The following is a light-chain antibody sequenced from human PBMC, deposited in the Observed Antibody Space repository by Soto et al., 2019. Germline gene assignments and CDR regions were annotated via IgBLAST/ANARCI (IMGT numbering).Light chain of an antibody. J-gene: IGLJ3*02. CDR1: GSDVGSYNY. CDR3: SSYTTDTIWV. CDR2: EVN. Sequence: QSVLAQPASVSGSPGQSITLSCIGTGSDVGSYNYVSWYQQRPGKAPKLMIYEVNNRPSGVSDRFSGSKSANTASLTISGLQSEDEATYYCSSYTTDTIWVFGGGTKVTDL. V-gene: IGLV2-14*01.